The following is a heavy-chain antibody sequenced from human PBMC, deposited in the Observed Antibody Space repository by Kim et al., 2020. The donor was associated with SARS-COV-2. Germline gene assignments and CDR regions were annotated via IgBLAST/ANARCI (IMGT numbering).Heavy chain of an antibody. Sequence: SVKVSCKASGGTFSSYAISWVRQAPGQGLEWMGGIIPIFGTANYAQKFQGRVTITADESTSTAYMELSSLRSEDTAVYYCARCSRGQLAGDAFDIWGQGTMVTVSS. CDR1: GGTFSSYA. CDR2: IIPIFGTA. V-gene: IGHV1-69*13. CDR3: ARCSRGQLAGDAFDI. D-gene: IGHD6-6*01. J-gene: IGHJ3*02.